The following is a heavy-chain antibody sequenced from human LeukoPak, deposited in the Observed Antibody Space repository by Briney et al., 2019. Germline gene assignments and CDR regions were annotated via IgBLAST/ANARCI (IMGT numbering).Heavy chain of an antibody. D-gene: IGHD3-9*01. CDR1: KGSIINNDW. J-gene: IGHJ6*02. CDR3: ARASHRSHDTIYTMDV. CDR2: IHHTGNT. Sequence: SGTLSLTCTVSKGSIINNDWLTWVRQSPGKGLEWVGEIHHTGNTNYNPSLKSRVTISVDTSKNQFSLKLSSVTAADTAVYYCARASHRSHDTIYTMDVWGQGTTVTVSS. V-gene: IGHV4-4*02.